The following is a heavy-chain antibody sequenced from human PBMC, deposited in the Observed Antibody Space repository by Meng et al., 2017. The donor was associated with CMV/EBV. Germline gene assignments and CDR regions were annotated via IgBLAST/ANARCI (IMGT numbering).Heavy chain of an antibody. J-gene: IGHJ4*02. Sequence: SETLSLTCAVSGYSISSSNWWGWIRQPPGKGLEWIGYIYYRGSIYYNPSLKSRVIMSVDTSKNQFSLKLNSVTAVDTAVYYCARSNGYSSSWYYFDYWGQGTLVTVSS. V-gene: IGHV4-28*05. CDR3: ARSNGYSSSWYYFDY. CDR2: IYYRGSI. D-gene: IGHD6-13*01. CDR1: GYSISSSNW.